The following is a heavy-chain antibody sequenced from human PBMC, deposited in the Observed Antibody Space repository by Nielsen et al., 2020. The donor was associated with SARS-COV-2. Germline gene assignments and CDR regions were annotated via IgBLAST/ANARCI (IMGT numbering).Heavy chain of an antibody. Sequence: SLKISCAASGFTFDDYAMHWVRHAPGKGLEWVSGISWNSGSIGYADSVKGRFTISRDNAKNSLYLQMNSLRAEDTALYYCARNFYGSGSYPFDPWGQGTLVTVSS. CDR1: GFTFDDYA. J-gene: IGHJ5*02. CDR3: ARNFYGSGSYPFDP. V-gene: IGHV3-9*01. D-gene: IGHD3-10*01. CDR2: ISWNSGSI.